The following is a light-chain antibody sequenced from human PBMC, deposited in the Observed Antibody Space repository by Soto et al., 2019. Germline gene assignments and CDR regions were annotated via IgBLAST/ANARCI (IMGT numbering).Light chain of an antibody. V-gene: IGLV2-14*03. CDR3: SSYASSSTLL. J-gene: IGLJ3*02. CDR1: ISDVGGYNY. CDR2: DVS. Sequence: QSALTQPASVSGSPGQSITISCTGTISDVGGYNYVAWYQQRPGKVPKLMIYDVSYRPSGVSNRFSGSKSGNTASLTISGLQAEDEADYYCSSYASSSTLLFGGGTKLTVL.